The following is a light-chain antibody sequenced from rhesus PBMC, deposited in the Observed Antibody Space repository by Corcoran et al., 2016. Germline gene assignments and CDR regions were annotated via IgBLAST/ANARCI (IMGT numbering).Light chain of an antibody. CDR1: QGISSY. J-gene: IGKJ2*01. Sequence: DIQLTQSPSSLSASVGDRVTITCRARQGISSYLAWYQQKSGKAPKLLIYDASNLQSGVPSRFSGSGSGTEFTLTISSLHPEDFATYYCRQRNSYPYSFGQGTKVEIK. CDR3: RQRNSYPYS. V-gene: IGKV1-38*01. CDR2: DAS.